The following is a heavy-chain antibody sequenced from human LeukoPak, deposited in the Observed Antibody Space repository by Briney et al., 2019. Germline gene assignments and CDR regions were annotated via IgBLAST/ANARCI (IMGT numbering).Heavy chain of an antibody. J-gene: IGHJ4*02. D-gene: IGHD5-18*01. Sequence: GGSLRLSCAASGFTFSSYSMNRVRQAPGKGLEWVSSISSSGSYIYYADSVKGRFTISRDNAKNSLYLQMNSLRAEDTAVYYCASWAEYSDDYWGQGTLVTVSS. CDR2: ISSSGSYI. CDR3: ASWAEYSDDY. CDR1: GFTFSSYS. V-gene: IGHV3-21*01.